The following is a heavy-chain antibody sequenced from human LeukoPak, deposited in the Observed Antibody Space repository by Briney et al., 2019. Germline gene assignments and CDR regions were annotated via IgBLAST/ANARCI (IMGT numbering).Heavy chain of an antibody. CDR2: ISGSGGST. CDR1: GFTFSSYA. CDR3: AGYYYDSSGYYYDSAFDI. V-gene: IGHV3-23*01. D-gene: IGHD3-22*01. Sequence: GGSLRLSCAASGFTFSSYAMSWVRQAPGKGLEWVSAISGSGGSTYYADSVKGRFTISRVNSKNTLYLQMNSLRAEDTAVYYCAGYYYDSSGYYYDSAFDIWGQGTMVTVSS. J-gene: IGHJ3*02.